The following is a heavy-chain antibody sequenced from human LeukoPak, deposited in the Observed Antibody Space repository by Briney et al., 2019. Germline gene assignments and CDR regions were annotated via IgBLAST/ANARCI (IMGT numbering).Heavy chain of an antibody. D-gene: IGHD3-10*01. V-gene: IGHV3-30*02. CDR2: IRSDGSNI. CDR1: GFTFSSYG. CDR3: ARDSRFGEFRDY. Sequence: GGSLRLSCAASGFTFSSYGMHWVRQAPGKGLEWVAFIRSDGSNIYYADSVKGRFTISRDNSQNTLYLQMNSLKTEDTAVYYCARDSRFGEFRDYWGQGTLVTVSS. J-gene: IGHJ4*02.